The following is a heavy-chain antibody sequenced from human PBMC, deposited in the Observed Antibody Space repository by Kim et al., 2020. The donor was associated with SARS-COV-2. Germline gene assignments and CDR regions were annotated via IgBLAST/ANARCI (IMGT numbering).Heavy chain of an antibody. V-gene: IGHV4-39*07. CDR2: VHHSGST. CDR1: GGSISNSTYF. J-gene: IGHJ4*02. Sequence: ETLSLTCTVSGGSISNSTYFWGWIRQSPGKGLEWIGSVHHSGSTFYNPSLKSRVTISVDASKNHFSLKLTSVKAADTAVYYCARVQYSDYVWGSFRYVGVSDYWGRGTLVTVSS. CDR3: ARVQYSDYVWGSFRYVGVSDY. D-gene: IGHD3-16*02.